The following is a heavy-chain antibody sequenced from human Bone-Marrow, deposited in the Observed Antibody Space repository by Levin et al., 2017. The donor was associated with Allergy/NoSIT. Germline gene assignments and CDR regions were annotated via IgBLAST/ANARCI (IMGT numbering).Heavy chain of an antibody. J-gene: IGHJ4*02. Sequence: PGGSLRLSCAASGFTFSNYAMSWVRQAPGKGLEWVSTISGSGGSTYYADSVKGRFTISRDNSKNTLYLQMNSLRAEDTAVYYCAKDPPQQLVQTLDYWGQGTLATVSS. D-gene: IGHD6-13*01. V-gene: IGHV3-23*01. CDR3: AKDPPQQLVQTLDY. CDR2: ISGSGGST. CDR1: GFTFSNYA.